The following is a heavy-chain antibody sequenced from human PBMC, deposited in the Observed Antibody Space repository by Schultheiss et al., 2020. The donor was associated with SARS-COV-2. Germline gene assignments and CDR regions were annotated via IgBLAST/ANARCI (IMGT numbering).Heavy chain of an antibody. CDR3: ARGLAYYYDSSGYLAFDY. V-gene: IGHV4-59*01. CDR2: IYYSGST. Sequence: SETLSLTCAVYGGSFSGYYWSWIRQPPGKGLEWIGYIYYSGSTNYNPSLKSRVTISVDTSKNQFSLKLSSVTAADTAVYYCARGLAYYYDSSGYLAFDYWGQGTLVTVSS. D-gene: IGHD3-22*01. J-gene: IGHJ4*02. CDR1: GGSFSGYY.